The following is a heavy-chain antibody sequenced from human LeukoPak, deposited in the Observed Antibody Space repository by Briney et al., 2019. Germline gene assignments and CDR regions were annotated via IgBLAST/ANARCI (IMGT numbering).Heavy chain of an antibody. D-gene: IGHD6-19*01. V-gene: IGHV3-23*01. CDR1: GFTFSTYA. J-gene: IGHJ4*02. CDR2: IRGSGGST. CDR3: AKGRSSWFSGSFDY. Sequence: GGSLRLSCAASGFTFSTYAMSWVRHTPGRGLEWVSDIRGSGGSTNYADSVKGRFTISRDNSKNTLYLQMDSLRAEDTAVYYCAKGRSSWFSGSFDYWGQGTLVTVSS.